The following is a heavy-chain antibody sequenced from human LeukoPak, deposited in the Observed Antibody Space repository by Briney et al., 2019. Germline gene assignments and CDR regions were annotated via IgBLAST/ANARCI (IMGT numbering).Heavy chain of an antibody. CDR2: IYYSGST. CDR3: AKAGARYSDSSGLYAFDF. V-gene: IGHV4-39*01. D-gene: IGHD3-22*01. Sequence: SETLSLTCSVSGGSIYSSGHYWGWIRQSPGKGLEWIGPIYYSGSTYYNSSLKSRLTMSVDTSRNQFPLKLSSVNAADTAVYYCAKAGARYSDSSGLYAFDFWGQGTMVTVSS. CDR1: GGSIYSSGHY. J-gene: IGHJ3*01.